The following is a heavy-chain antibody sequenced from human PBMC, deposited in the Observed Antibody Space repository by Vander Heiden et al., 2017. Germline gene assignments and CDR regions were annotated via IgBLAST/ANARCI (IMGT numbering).Heavy chain of an antibody. Sequence: EVQLLESGGGLVQPGGSLRLSCAASGFTFSSYAMSWVRQGPGKGLEWVSAISGSGGSTYYADSVKGRFTISRDNSKNTLYLQMNSLRAEDTAVYYCVIVGATTDDAFDIWGQGTMVTVSS. CDR2: ISGSGGST. J-gene: IGHJ3*02. CDR1: GFTFSSYA. CDR3: VIVGATTDDAFDI. V-gene: IGHV3-23*01. D-gene: IGHD1-26*01.